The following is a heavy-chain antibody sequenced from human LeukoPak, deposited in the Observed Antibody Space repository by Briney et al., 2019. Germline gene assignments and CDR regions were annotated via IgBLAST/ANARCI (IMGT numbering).Heavy chain of an antibody. CDR1: GGSISSYY. V-gene: IGHV4-59*01. CDR2: IYYSGST. J-gene: IGHJ4*02. Sequence: PSETLSLTCTVSGGSISSYYWSWIRQPPGKGLEWIGYIYYSGSTNYNPSLKSRVTISVDTSKNQFSLKLSSVTAADTAVYYCARESPPYYFDYWGQGTLVTVSS. CDR3: ARESPPYYFDY.